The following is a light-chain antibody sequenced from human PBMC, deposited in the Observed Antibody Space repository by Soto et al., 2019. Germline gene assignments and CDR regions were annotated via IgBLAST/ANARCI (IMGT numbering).Light chain of an antibody. J-gene: IGKJ1*01. CDR2: GVS. CDR3: GQFVSSPPRT. V-gene: IGKV3-20*01. Sequence: EIVLTQSPGTLSMSPGEKATLSCRASQSVGDTFLSWYQQKPGLAPRLLIYGVSNRATGIPDRFSGSGSGTDFILTINRLEPEDFALYYCGQFVSSPPRTFGLGTKVEIK. CDR1: QSVGDTF.